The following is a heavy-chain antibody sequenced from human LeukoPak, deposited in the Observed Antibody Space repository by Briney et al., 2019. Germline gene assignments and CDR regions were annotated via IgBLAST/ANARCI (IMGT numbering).Heavy chain of an antibody. V-gene: IGHV3-48*02. CDR1: GFILNTYP. CDR3: ARDTRNWADY. Sequence: GGSLRLSCAASGFILNTYPMNWVRQTPGKGLEWIAYIGSGSSNIYYADSVKGRLTVSSDNAKNSLFLQVNSLRDEDTAVYYCARDTRNWADYWGQGTLVTVSS. D-gene: IGHD7-27*01. J-gene: IGHJ4*02. CDR2: IGSGSSNI.